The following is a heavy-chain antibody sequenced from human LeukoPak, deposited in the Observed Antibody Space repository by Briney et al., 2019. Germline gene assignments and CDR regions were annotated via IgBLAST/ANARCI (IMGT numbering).Heavy chain of an antibody. CDR3: ARSTWGSRRYYYYGMDV. Sequence: GGSLRLSSAASGFTVSSNYMSWVRQAPGKGLEWVSVIYSGGSTYYADSVKGRFTISRDNSKNTLYLQMNSLRAEDTAVYYCARSTWGSRRYYYYGMDVWGQGTTVTVSS. CDR1: GFTVSSNY. D-gene: IGHD7-27*01. J-gene: IGHJ6*02. CDR2: IYSGGST. V-gene: IGHV3-66*02.